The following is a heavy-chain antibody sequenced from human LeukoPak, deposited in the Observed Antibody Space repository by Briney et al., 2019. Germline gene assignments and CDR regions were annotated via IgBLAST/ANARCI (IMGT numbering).Heavy chain of an antibody. J-gene: IGHJ4*02. CDR3: ARDHPYNGSWSGYFDY. D-gene: IGHD3-3*01. CDR2: ISSNGGTT. Sequence: PGGSLRLSCAASGFTFSSYAMHWVRQAPGKGLEYVSAISSNGGTTYYANSVKGRFTVSRDNSKNTLYLQMGSLRAEDMAVYYCARDHPYNGSWSGYFDYWGQGTLVTVSS. CDR1: GFTFSSYA. V-gene: IGHV3-64*01.